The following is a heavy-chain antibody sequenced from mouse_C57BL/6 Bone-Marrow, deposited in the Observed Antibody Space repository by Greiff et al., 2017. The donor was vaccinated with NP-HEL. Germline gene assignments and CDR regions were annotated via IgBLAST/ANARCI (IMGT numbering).Heavy chain of an antibody. V-gene: IGHV5-12*01. CDR1: GFTFSDYY. J-gene: IGHJ4*01. Sequence: EVQRVESGGGLVQPGGSLKLSCAASGFTFSDYYMYWVRQTPEKRLEWVAYISNAGGSTYYPDTVKGRFTISRDNAKNTLYLQMSRLKSEDTAMYYCARPFMDYWGQGTSVTVSS. CDR3: ARPFMDY. CDR2: ISNAGGST.